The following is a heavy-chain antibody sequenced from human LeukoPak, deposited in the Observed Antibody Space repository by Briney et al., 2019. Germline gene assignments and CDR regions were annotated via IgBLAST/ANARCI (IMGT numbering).Heavy chain of an antibody. CDR3: ARGRYHDSSGYYYDY. CDR1: GGSISSGGYS. Sequence: SETLSLTCAVSGGSISSGGYSWSWIRQPPGKGLEWIGYIYHSGSTYYNPSLKSRVTISVDRSKNQFSLKLSSVTAADTAVYYCARGRYHDSSGYYYDYWGQGTLVTVSS. V-gene: IGHV4-30-2*01. J-gene: IGHJ4*02. D-gene: IGHD3-22*01. CDR2: IYHSGST.